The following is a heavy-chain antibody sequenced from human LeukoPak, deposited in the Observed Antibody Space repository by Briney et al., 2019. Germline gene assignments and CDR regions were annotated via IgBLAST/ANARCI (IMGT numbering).Heavy chain of an antibody. J-gene: IGHJ3*02. CDR2: IYYSGST. CDR1: GGSISSSSYY. V-gene: IGHV4-39*07. Sequence: SETLSLTCTVSGGSISSSSYYWGWIRQPPGKGLEWIGSIYYSGSTYYNPSLKSRVTISVDTSKNQFSLKLSSVTAADTAVYYCARDVAGWELPADDAFDIWGQGTMVTVSS. CDR3: ARDVAGWELPADDAFDI. D-gene: IGHD1-26*01.